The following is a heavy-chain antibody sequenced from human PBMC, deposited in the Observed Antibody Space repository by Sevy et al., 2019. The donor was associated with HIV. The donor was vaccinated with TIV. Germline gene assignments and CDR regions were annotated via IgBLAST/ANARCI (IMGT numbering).Heavy chain of an antibody. CDR1: GFTFSSYA. CDR2: ISGSGGST. D-gene: IGHD3-10*01. Sequence: GGSLRLSCAASGFTFSSYAMSWVRQAPGKGLEWVSAISGSGGSTYYADSMKGRFTISRDNSKNTLYLQMNSLRAEDTAVYYCAKDGQRYYYGSGSYYSLGSRSYYYYYYMDVWGKGTTVTVSS. CDR3: AKDGQRYYYGSGSYYSLGSRSYYYYYYMDV. J-gene: IGHJ6*03. V-gene: IGHV3-23*01.